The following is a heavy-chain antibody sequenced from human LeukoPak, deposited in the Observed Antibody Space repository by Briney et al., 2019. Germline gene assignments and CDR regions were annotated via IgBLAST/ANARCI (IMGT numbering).Heavy chain of an antibody. V-gene: IGHV3-21*01. CDR3: ARVRGEYGMDV. J-gene: IGHJ6*02. D-gene: IGHD3-10*01. CDR1: GFTFSSYS. Sequence: GGSLRLSCAASGFTFSSYSMNWVRQAPGKGLEWVSLISGTSIYIYYADSVKGRFTISRDNAKDSLYLHMSSLRAEDTAVYYCARVRGEYGMDVWGQGTTVTVSS. CDR2: ISGTSIYI.